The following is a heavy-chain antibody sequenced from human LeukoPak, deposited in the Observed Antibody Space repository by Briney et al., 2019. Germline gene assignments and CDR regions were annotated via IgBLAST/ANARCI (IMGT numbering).Heavy chain of an antibody. J-gene: IGHJ6*03. Sequence: SETLSLTCTVSGGSISSYYWSWLRQPPGKGLEWIGYIYYSGSTNYNPSLTSRVTISVDKSKNQFSLKLSSVTAADTAVYYCARVSSSSWYSRYYYYYMDVWGKGTTVTVSS. D-gene: IGHD6-13*01. CDR3: ARVSSSSWYSRYYYYYMDV. V-gene: IGHV4-59*01. CDR1: GGSISSYY. CDR2: IYYSGST.